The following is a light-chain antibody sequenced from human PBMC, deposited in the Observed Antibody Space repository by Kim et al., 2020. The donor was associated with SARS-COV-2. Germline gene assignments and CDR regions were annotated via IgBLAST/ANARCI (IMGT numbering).Light chain of an antibody. V-gene: IGLV3-1*01. CDR1: RLGNKY. J-gene: IGLJ3*02. CDR2: EDN. Sequence: SYELTQPPSVSVSPGQTATITCSGDRLGNKYSSWYQQRPGQSPMVVIYEDNKRPSGIPERFSGSNSGNTATLTITGTQSMDEADYYCQAWDSSNVVFGGGTQLTVL. CDR3: QAWDSSNVV.